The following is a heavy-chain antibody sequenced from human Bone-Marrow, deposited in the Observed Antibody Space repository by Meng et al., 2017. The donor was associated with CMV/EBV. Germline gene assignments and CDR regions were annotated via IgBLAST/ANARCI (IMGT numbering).Heavy chain of an antibody. D-gene: IGHD2-2*01. V-gene: IGHV1-69-2*01. CDR1: GYPFTDYY. CDR3: ATDFDIVVVPAAP. CDR2: VDPEDGET. Sequence: KVSGYPFTDYYMHWVQQAPGKGLEWMGLVDPEDGETIYAEKFQGRVTITADTSTDTAYMELSSLRSEDTAVYYCATDFDIVVVPAAPWGQGTLVTVSS. J-gene: IGHJ5*02.